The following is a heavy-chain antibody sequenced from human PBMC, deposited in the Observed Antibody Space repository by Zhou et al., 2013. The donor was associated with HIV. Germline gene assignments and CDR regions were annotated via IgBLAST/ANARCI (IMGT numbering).Heavy chain of an antibody. CDR3: ASHLHATTYYYGSGXRPPSLDS. Sequence: QVQLMQSGAEVKMPGASVKVSCKPSGYRFPNFGIAWVRQAPGQGLEWMGWITPFNGRTNYAQNFQDRVTMTRDRSMTTAYMELSSLRSEDTAMYYCASHLHATTYYYGSGXRPPSLDSWGQGTLVIVSA. CDR2: ITPFNGRT. CDR1: GYRFPNFG. D-gene: IGHD3-10*01. J-gene: IGHJ4*02. V-gene: IGHV1-45*02.